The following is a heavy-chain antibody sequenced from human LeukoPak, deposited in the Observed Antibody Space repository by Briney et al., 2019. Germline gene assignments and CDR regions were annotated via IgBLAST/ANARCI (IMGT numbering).Heavy chain of an antibody. V-gene: IGHV3-9*01. D-gene: IGHD6-13*01. J-gene: IGHJ6*03. CDR2: ISWNSGSI. CDR3: AKEGQQLVRDYYYYYMDV. Sequence: GGSLRLSCAASGFTFDGYAMHWVRQAPGKGLEWVSGISWNSGSIGYADSVKGRFTISRDNAKNSLYLQMNSLRAEDTALYYCAKEGQQLVRDYYYYYMDVWGKGTTVTVSS. CDR1: GFTFDGYA.